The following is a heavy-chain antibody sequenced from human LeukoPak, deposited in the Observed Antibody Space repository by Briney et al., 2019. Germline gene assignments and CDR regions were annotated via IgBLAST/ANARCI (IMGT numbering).Heavy chain of an antibody. CDR3: ARARSPSSGYLLRDHNWFDP. Sequence: SVKVSCKASGGTFSSYAISWVRQAPGQGLEWMGGIIPIFGTANYAQKVQGRVTITTDESTTTAYVELSSLRSEDTAVYYCARARSPSSGYLLRDHNWFDPWGQGTLVTVSS. CDR2: IIPIFGTA. D-gene: IGHD3-22*01. V-gene: IGHV1-69*05. J-gene: IGHJ5*02. CDR1: GGTFSSYA.